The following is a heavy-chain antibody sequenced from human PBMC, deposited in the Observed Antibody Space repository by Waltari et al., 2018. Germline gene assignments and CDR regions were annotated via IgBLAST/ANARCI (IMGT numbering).Heavy chain of an antibody. CDR2: ISGSGGST. Sequence: EVQLLESGGGLVQPGGSLRLSCAASGFTFSSYAMSWVRQAPGKGLEWVSAISGSGGSTYYADSVKGRCTISRDNSKNTLYLQMNSLRAEDTAVYYCARRTTVVTRGGYFDLWGRGTLVTVSS. V-gene: IGHV3-23*01. D-gene: IGHD4-17*01. CDR3: ARRTTVVTRGGYFDL. CDR1: GFTFSSYA. J-gene: IGHJ2*01.